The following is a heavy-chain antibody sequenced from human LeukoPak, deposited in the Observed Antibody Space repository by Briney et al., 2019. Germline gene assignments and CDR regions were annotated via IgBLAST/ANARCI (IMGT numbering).Heavy chain of an antibody. CDR1: GFTFSSYE. J-gene: IGHJ4*02. V-gene: IGHV3-48*03. Sequence: GGSLRLSCAASGFTFSSYEINWVRQAPGKGLEWVSYISSGGSTVYYADSVKGRFTISRDNAKNSLYLQMSSLRAEDTAVYYCARAFYGDLDYWGQGTLVTVSP. D-gene: IGHD4-17*01. CDR3: ARAFYGDLDY. CDR2: ISSGGSTV.